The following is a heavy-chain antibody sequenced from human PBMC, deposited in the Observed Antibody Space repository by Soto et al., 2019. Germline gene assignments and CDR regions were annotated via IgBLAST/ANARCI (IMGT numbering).Heavy chain of an antibody. CDR2: INSGSTSI. D-gene: IGHD4-17*01. V-gene: IGHV3-48*01. Sequence: EEQLVESGGGLVQPGGSLRLSCAASGFTFSSHVMYWVRQAPGKGLEWVSSINSGSTSIYYADSVKGRFTISRDNGKNSLYLQMSSRRADDTAVYYCLNGDYYVGQGTLVTVSS. CDR3: LNGDYY. J-gene: IGHJ4*02. CDR1: GFTFSSHV.